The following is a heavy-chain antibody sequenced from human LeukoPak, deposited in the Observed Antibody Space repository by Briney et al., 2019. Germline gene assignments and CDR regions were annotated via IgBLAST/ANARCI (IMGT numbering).Heavy chain of an antibody. Sequence: PGGSLRLSCAASGFTFDDYAMHWARQAPGKGLEWVSDISWNSGSIGYADSVKGRFTISRDNAKNSLYLQMRSLRAENTALYNCAKGFGELLPGIDWFDTWGQGALVTVSS. V-gene: IGHV3-9*01. D-gene: IGHD3-10*01. J-gene: IGHJ5*02. CDR3: AKGFGELLPGIDWFDT. CDR1: GFTFDDYA. CDR2: ISWNSGSI.